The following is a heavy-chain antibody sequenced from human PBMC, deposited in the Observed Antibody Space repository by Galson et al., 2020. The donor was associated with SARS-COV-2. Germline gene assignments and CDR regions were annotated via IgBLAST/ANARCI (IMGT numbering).Heavy chain of an antibody. D-gene: IGHD3-10*01. CDR2: ISYDGSNQ. J-gene: IGHJ4*02. Sequence: GESLKISCAASGFTFSSYDIHWVRQAPGKGLEWVAVISYDGSNQNFADSVKGRFTISRDNSKNTVYLQMNSLRAEDTAVYFCAKLAIWFGNLSPYYFYYWGQGTLVTVSS. CDR3: AKLAIWFGNLSPYYFYY. CDR1: GFTFSSYD. V-gene: IGHV3-30*18.